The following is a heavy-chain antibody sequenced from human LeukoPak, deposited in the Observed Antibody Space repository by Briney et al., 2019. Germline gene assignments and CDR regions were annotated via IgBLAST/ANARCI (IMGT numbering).Heavy chain of an antibody. CDR2: IIPIFGTA. CDR3: ASLTFGGVIFDY. Sequence: SVKVSCKASGGTFSSYAISWVRQAPGQGLEWMGRIIPIFGTANYAQKFQGRVTITTDESTSTAYMELSSLRSEDTAVYYCASLTFGGVIFDYWGQGTLVTVSS. V-gene: IGHV1-69*05. J-gene: IGHJ4*02. D-gene: IGHD3-16*01. CDR1: GGTFSSYA.